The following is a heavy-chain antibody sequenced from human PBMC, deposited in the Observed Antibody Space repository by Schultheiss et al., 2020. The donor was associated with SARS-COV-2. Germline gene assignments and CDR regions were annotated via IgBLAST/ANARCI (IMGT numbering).Heavy chain of an antibody. J-gene: IGHJ4*02. CDR1: GDSVSSNSAA. Sequence: SQTLSLTCAISGDSVSSNSAAWNWIRQSPSRGLEWLGRTYYRSKWYNDYAVSVKSRITINPDTSKNQFSLQLNSVTPEDTAVYYCARDSVIVATILGQGYDYWGQGTLVTVSS. D-gene: IGHD5-12*01. CDR2: TYYRSKWYN. CDR3: ARDSVIVATILGQGYDY. V-gene: IGHV6-1*01.